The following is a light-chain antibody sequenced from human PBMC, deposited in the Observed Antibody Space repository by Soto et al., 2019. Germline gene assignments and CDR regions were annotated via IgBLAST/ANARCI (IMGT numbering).Light chain of an antibody. Sequence: EIVMTQSPATLSVSPGERATLSCRASQSVRSNLAWYQHKPGQAPRLLIYGASTRATGIPARFSASGSGTEFSLTISSLQSEDFAVYYCQQYNNWPPKQYTFGQGTKLEIK. CDR3: QQYNNWPPKQYT. J-gene: IGKJ2*01. CDR2: GAS. V-gene: IGKV3-15*01. CDR1: QSVRSN.